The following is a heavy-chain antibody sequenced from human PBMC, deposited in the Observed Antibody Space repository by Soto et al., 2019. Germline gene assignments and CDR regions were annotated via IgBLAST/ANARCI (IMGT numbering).Heavy chain of an antibody. D-gene: IGHD2-15*01. CDR3: ARNPPKRYCSGGTCRPAYGMDV. CDR2: IYYSGAT. V-gene: IGHV4-39*01. Sequence: SETLSLTCTVSTGSISSDSFYWAWIRQPPGRGLEWIGLIYYSGATYYNPSLACRLTMSVDTSNQFSLTLRSVTAADTGLYYCARNPPKRYCSGGTCRPAYGMDVWGQGTTVTVSS. CDR1: TGSISSDSFY. J-gene: IGHJ6*02.